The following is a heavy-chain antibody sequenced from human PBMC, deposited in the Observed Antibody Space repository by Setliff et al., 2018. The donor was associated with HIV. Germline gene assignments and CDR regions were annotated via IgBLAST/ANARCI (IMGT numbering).Heavy chain of an antibody. J-gene: IGHJ4*02. V-gene: IGHV3-23*03. CDR1: GFTFSSFA. CDR3: ARGITIFGVALNPEFDY. CDR2: IYTDDSNT. Sequence: PGGSLRLSCAASGFTFSSFAMTWVRQAPGKGLEWVSIIYTDDSNTYYAESVKGRFTISRDNSKNTLYLQMNSLRAEDTAVYYCARGITIFGVALNPEFDYWGQGTLVTVSS. D-gene: IGHD3-3*01.